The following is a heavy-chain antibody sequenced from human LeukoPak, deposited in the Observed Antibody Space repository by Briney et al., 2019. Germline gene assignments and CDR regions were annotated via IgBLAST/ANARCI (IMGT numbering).Heavy chain of an antibody. Sequence: PGGSLRLSCAASGFTFSSYWMSWVRQAPGKGLEWVANIKQDGSEKYYVDSVKGRFTISRDNAKNSLYLQMNSLRAEDTAVYYCARTGSGYSGYVDYWGQGTLVTVSS. D-gene: IGHD5-12*01. V-gene: IGHV3-7*01. CDR3: ARTGSGYSGYVDY. J-gene: IGHJ4*02. CDR1: GFTFSSYW. CDR2: IKQDGSEK.